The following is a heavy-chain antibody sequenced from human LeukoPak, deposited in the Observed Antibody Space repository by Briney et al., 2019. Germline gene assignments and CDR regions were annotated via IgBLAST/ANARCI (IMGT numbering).Heavy chain of an antibody. D-gene: IGHD6-13*01. V-gene: IGHV4-4*07. CDR3: ARDEYGSWYYFDY. CDR2: IYTSGST. Sequence: SETLSLTCTVSGGSRSSYYWSWIRQPAGKGLEWIGRIYTSGSTNYNPSLKSRVTISVDTSKNQFSLKLSSVTAADTAVYYCARDEYGSWYYFDYWGQGTLVTVSS. J-gene: IGHJ4*02. CDR1: GGSRSSYY.